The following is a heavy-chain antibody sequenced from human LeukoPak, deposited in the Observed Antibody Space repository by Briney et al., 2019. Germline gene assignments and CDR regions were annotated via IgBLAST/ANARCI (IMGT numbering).Heavy chain of an antibody. CDR3: AKDRGGCSSTSCYNNYFDY. Sequence: GGSLRLSCAASGFTFSSYAMSWVRQAPGKGPEWVSAISGSGGSTYYADSVKGRFTISRDNSKNTLYLQMNSLRAEDTAVYYCAKDRGGCSSTSCYNNYFDYWGQGTLVTVSS. D-gene: IGHD2-2*02. J-gene: IGHJ4*02. CDR2: ISGSGGST. V-gene: IGHV3-23*01. CDR1: GFTFSSYA.